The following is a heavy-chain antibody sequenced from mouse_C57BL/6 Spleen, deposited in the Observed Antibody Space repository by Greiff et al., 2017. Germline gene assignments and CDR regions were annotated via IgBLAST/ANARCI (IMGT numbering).Heavy chain of an antibody. CDR1: GYTFTDYN. Sequence: VQLQQSGPELVKPGASVKIPCKASGYTFTDYNMDWVKQSHGKSLEWIGDINPNNGGTIYNQKFKGKATLTVAKSSSTAYMELRSLTSEDTAVYYCARSGGLRRDWYFDVWGTGTTVTVSS. V-gene: IGHV1-18*01. CDR3: ARSGGLRRDWYFDV. J-gene: IGHJ1*03. CDR2: INPNNGGT. D-gene: IGHD2-2*01.